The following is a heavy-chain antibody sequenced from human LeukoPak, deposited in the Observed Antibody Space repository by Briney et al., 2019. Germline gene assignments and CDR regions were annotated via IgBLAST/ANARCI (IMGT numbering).Heavy chain of an antibody. Sequence: SETLSLTCTVSGGSISSSSYYWGWIRQPPGKGLEWIGEINHSGSTNYNPSLKSRVTISVDTSKNQFSLKLSSVTAADTAVYYCARQRKKYYYDSSGYDYWGQGTLVTVSS. CDR3: ARQRKKYYYDSSGYDY. CDR2: INHSGST. CDR1: GGSISSSSYY. D-gene: IGHD3-22*01. V-gene: IGHV4-39*01. J-gene: IGHJ4*02.